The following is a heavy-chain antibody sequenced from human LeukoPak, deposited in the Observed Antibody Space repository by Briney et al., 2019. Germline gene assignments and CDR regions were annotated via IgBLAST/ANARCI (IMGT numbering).Heavy chain of an antibody. J-gene: IGHJ4*02. D-gene: IGHD3-10*01. V-gene: IGHV3-66*04. CDR2: IYSGGST. CDR1: GVTVSSNY. CDR3: ARPYGSGSYSPDY. Sequence: GGSLRLSCAASGVTVSSNYMSWVRQAPGQGLEWVSVIYSGGSTYYADSVKGRFTISRDNSKNRLYLQMNSLRAEDTAVYYCARPYGSGSYSPDYWGQGTLVTVSS.